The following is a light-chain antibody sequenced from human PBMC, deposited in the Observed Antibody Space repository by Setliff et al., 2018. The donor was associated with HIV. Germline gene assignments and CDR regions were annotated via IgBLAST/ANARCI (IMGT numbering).Light chain of an antibody. V-gene: IGLV2-14*03. Sequence: QSALTQPASVSGSPGQSITISCTGTSGDIGRYNYVSWYQQHPGKAPKLMIYDVNNRPSGVSNRFSGSKSGNTASLTISGLQAEDEAGYYCSSYTRTTTLVFGTGTRSPS. CDR2: DVN. CDR1: SGDIGRYNY. J-gene: IGLJ1*01. CDR3: SSYTRTTTLV.